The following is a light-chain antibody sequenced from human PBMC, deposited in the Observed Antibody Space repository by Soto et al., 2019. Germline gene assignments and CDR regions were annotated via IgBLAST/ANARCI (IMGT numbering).Light chain of an antibody. J-gene: IGKJ2*01. CDR1: QSVSSN. CDR3: QQYNTWPPYT. Sequence: EIVMTQSPATLSVSPGERATLFCRASQSVSSNLAWYQQKPVQAPRLLIYGASTRATGIPARFSGSGSGTEFTLTISSLQSEDFAVYYCQQYNTWPPYTFGQGTKLEIK. V-gene: IGKV3-15*01. CDR2: GAS.